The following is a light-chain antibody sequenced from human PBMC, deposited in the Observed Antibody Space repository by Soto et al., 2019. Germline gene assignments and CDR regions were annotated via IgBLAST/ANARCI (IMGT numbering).Light chain of an antibody. V-gene: IGKV1-5*01. J-gene: IGKJ1*01. CDR1: QTISDF. CDR2: EAS. Sequence: DIPMTQSPSTLSGSVGDRVTITCLASQTISDFLAWYQHKPGEAPKLLIAEASRLESGVPSRFSGGRSGTECTLTISRLQPDDVATYYCQHYISFPWTLGQGTKVDIK. CDR3: QHYISFPWT.